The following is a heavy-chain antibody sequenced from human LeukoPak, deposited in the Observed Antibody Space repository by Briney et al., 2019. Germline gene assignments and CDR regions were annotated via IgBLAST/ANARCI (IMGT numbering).Heavy chain of an antibody. J-gene: IGHJ1*01. V-gene: IGHV4-30-2*01. CDR1: GGSISSGGYS. D-gene: IGHD2-15*01. CDR2: IYHSGST. Sequence: KPSETLSLTCAVSGGSISSGGYSWSWIRQPPGKGLEWIGYIYHSGSTYYNPSLKSRVTISVDRSKNQFSLKLSSVTAADTAVYYCARGGYCSGGSCYYEYFQHWGQGTLVTVSS. CDR3: ARGGYCSGGSCYYEYFQH.